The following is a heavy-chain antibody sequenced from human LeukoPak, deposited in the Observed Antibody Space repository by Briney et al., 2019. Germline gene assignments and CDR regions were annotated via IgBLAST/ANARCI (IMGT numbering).Heavy chain of an antibody. CDR1: GFSFSSYW. J-gene: IGHJ4*02. CDR3: ARAVRAHPPADF. D-gene: IGHD3-3*01. Sequence: GGSLRLSCAASGFSFSSYWMHWVRQAPGKGLEWVSRINSDGSSTTYADSVKGRSSISRDNAKNTIYLHMSSLRAEDTGVYYCARAVRAHPPADFWGQGTLVTVSS. V-gene: IGHV3-74*01. CDR2: INSDGSST.